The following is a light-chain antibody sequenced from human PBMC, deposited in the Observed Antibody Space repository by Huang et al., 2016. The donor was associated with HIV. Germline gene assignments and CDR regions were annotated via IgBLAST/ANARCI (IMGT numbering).Light chain of an antibody. CDR1: QNINNY. J-gene: IGKJ4*01. V-gene: IGKV3-11*01. CDR2: DSF. CDR3: QQRGAWPLT. Sequence: DIVLTQSPATLSLSPGQRATLSCRASQNINNYLVWYQQKPGQAPRLLIYDSFNRATGIPARFSGSGSVTDFTLTINTLEPEDFAVYYCQQRGAWPLTFGGGTKVEIK.